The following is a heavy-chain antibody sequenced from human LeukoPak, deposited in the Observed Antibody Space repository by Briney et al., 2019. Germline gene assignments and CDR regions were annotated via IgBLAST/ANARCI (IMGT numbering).Heavy chain of an antibody. CDR3: ARLLPASRHYFDY. J-gene: IGHJ4*02. V-gene: IGHV3-53*01. D-gene: IGHD6-6*01. CDR1: GLTVSSEY. CDR2: IYGAGAT. Sequence: GSLRLSCAAYGLTVSSEYLAWVRQAPGKGLEWISVIYGAGATYYADSVEGRFTISRDTYNNALYLQMNSLRVEDTAVYHCARLLPASRHYFDYWGRGTPVTVSS.